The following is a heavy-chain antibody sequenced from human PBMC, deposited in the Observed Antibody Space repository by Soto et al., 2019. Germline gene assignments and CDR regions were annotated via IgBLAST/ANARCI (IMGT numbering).Heavy chain of an antibody. D-gene: IGHD3-10*01. Sequence: ASVKVSCKASGYIFVSYGINWVRQAPGQGLEWMGWISAYNGNTKYAQKLQGRVTMTTDTSTSTAYMELRSLRSDDTAVYYCANDLHASGNYYSDYWGQGTLVTVSS. CDR1: GYIFVSYG. CDR3: ANDLHASGNYYSDY. CDR2: ISAYNGNT. V-gene: IGHV1-18*01. J-gene: IGHJ4*02.